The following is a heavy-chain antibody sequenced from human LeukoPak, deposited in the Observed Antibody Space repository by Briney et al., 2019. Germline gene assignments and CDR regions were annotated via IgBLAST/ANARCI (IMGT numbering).Heavy chain of an antibody. D-gene: IGHD3-3*01. CDR3: ASLYYDFWSGYPSPYYYGMDV. V-gene: IGHV4-59*08. CDR2: IYYSGST. CDR1: GGSISSYY. J-gene: IGHJ6*02. Sequence: SDTLSLTCTLSGGSISSYYWSWIRQPPGKGLEWIGYIYYSGSTKYNPSLKSRVTISVDTSKNQFSLKLSSVTAADTAVYYCASLYYDFWSGYPSPYYYGMDVWGQGTTVTVSS.